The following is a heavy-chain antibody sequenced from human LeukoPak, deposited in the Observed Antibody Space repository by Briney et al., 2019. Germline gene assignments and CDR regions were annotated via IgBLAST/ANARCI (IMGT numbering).Heavy chain of an antibody. CDR1: GFTFSNAW. V-gene: IGHV3-15*01. J-gene: IGHJ6*04. CDR2: IKSKTDGGTT. Sequence: GGSRRLSCAASGFTFSNAWMSWVRQAPGKGLEWVGRIKSKTDGGTTDYAAPVKGRFTISRDDSKNTLYLQMNSLKTEDTAVYYCTTDQAVTKTLYYYYGMDVWGKGTTVTVSS. D-gene: IGHD4-17*01. CDR3: TTDQAVTKTLYYYYGMDV.